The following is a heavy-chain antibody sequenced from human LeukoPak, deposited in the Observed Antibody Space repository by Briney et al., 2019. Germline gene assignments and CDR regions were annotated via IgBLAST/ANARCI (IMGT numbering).Heavy chain of an antibody. V-gene: IGHV3-30*18. CDR1: GFTFSSYG. D-gene: IGHD3-3*01. CDR3: AKDGLAVLRFLEWSDDYYYYGMDV. Sequence: PGGSLRLSCAASGFTFSSYGMHWVRQAPGKGLEWVAVISYDGSNKYYADSVKGRFTISRDNSKNTLYPQMNSLRAEDTAVYYCAKDGLAVLRFLEWSDDYYYYGMDVWGQGTTVTVSS. J-gene: IGHJ6*02. CDR2: ISYDGSNK.